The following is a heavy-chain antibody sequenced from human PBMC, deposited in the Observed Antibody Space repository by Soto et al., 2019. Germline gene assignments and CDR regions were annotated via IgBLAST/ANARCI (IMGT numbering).Heavy chain of an antibody. Sequence: EVQLVESGGGLVQPGGSLRLSCAASGFTFSSYWMSWVRQAPGKGLEWVANIKQDGSEKYYVDSVKGRFTISRDNAKNSLYLQMNSLRAEDTAVYHCARAYYDILTGYYDAFDIWGQGTMVTVSS. CDR1: GFTFSSYW. J-gene: IGHJ3*02. D-gene: IGHD3-9*01. CDR2: IKQDGSEK. CDR3: ARAYYDILTGYYDAFDI. V-gene: IGHV3-7*01.